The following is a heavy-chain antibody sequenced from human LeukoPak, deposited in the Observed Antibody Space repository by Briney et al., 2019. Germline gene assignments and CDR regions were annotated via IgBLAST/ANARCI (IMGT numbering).Heavy chain of an antibody. CDR2: INHSGST. V-gene: IGHV4-34*01. CDR1: GGSFSGYY. Sequence: PSETLSLTCAVYGGSFSGYYWSWIRQPPGKGLEWIGEINHSGSTNYNPSLKSRITISVDTSKNQFSLKLSSVTAADTAVYYCARVGYYYDSTWGQGTLVTVSS. D-gene: IGHD3-22*01. J-gene: IGHJ5*02. CDR3: ARVGYYYDST.